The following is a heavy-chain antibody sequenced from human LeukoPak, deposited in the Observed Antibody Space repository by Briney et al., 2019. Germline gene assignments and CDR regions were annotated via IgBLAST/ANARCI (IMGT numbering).Heavy chain of an antibody. CDR1: GFTVSSNY. CDR2: ISSSGSTI. J-gene: IGHJ5*02. V-gene: IGHV3-48*03. CDR3: ASLRRVWFGDGDGWFDP. Sequence: GGSLRLSCAASGFTVSSNYMNWVRQAPGKGLEWVSYISSSGSTIYYADSVKGRFTISRDNAKNSLYLQMNSLRAEDTAVYYCASLRRVWFGDGDGWFDPWGQGTLVTVSS. D-gene: IGHD3-10*01.